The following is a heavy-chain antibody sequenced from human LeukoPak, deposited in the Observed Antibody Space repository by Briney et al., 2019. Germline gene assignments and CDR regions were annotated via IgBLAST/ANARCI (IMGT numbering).Heavy chain of an antibody. Sequence: GASVKVSCKASGYTFTNYYMHWVRQAPGQGLEWMGIIDSSGGSTTYAQKFQGRVTMTRDTSTSTVHMELSSLRSEDTAVYYCARPSAGIGWYQVADWGQGTLVTVSS. CDR1: GYTFTNYY. CDR3: ARPSAGIGWYQVAD. V-gene: IGHV1-46*01. D-gene: IGHD6-19*01. CDR2: IDSSGGST. J-gene: IGHJ4*02.